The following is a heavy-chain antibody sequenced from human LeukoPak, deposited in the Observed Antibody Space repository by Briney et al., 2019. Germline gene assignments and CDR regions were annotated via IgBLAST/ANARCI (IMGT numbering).Heavy chain of an antibody. V-gene: IGHV3-11*01. Sequence: GGSLRLSCAASELTFSDYYMNWVRQAPGKGLEWVAYISTSGATKYYADSVTGRFTVSRDNTKKSLFLQMISLRAEDTAVYYCATSEYALSVATSHFEYWGRGTLVTVSS. J-gene: IGHJ4*02. CDR2: ISTSGATK. D-gene: IGHD5-12*01. CDR1: ELTFSDYY. CDR3: ATSEYALSVATSHFEY.